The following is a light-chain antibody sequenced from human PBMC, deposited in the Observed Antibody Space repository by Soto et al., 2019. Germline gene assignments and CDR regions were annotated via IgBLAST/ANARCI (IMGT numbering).Light chain of an antibody. Sequence: QSALTQPASVSGSPGQSITISCTGTSSDVGGYNYVSWYQQHPGKAPKLMIYEVSNRPSGVSNRFSGSKSGNTASLTICGLQAEDEADYYCSSYTSSSTYYVFGTGTQLTVL. V-gene: IGLV2-14*01. CDR3: SSYTSSSTYYV. CDR2: EVS. CDR1: SSDVGGYNY. J-gene: IGLJ1*01.